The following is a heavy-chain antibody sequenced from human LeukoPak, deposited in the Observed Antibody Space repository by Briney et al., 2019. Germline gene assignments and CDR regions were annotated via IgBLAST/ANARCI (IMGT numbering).Heavy chain of an antibody. CDR3: ARDSDDILTGPVVSY. CDR2: IYYSGST. J-gene: IGHJ4*02. Sequence: SETLSLTCTVSGGSISSSSYYWGWIRQPPGKGLEWIGSIYYSGSTYYNPSLKSRVTISVDTSKNQFSLKLSSVTAADTAVYYCARDSDDILTGPVVSYWGQGTLVTVSS. V-gene: IGHV4-39*07. CDR1: GGSISSSSYY. D-gene: IGHD3-9*01.